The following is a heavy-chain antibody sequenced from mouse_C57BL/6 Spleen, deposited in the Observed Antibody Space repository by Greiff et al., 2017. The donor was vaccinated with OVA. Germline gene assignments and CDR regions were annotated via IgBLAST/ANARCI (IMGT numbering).Heavy chain of an antibody. J-gene: IGHJ2*01. CDR2: IRDGGSYT. CDR1: GFTFSSYA. V-gene: IGHV5-4*01. CDR3: ARDHGLDY. Sequence: EVQLVESGGGLVKPGGSLKLSCAASGFTFSSYAMPWVRQTPEKRLEWVATIRDGGSYTNYPDNVKGRFTISRDNAKNNLYLQMSHLKSEATAMYYCARDHGLDYWGQGTTRTVSS.